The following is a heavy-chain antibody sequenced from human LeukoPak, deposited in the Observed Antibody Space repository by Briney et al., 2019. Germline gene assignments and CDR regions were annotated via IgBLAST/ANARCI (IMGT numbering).Heavy chain of an antibody. CDR2: IYDSGST. CDR1: GGSIRSSYYY. V-gene: IGHV4-39*07. J-gene: IGHJ4*02. D-gene: IGHD5-24*01. CDR3: ARYDGYNIDY. Sequence: PSETLSLTCTVSGGSIRSSYYYWGWIRQPPGKGLEWIGSIYDSGSTYYNPSLKSRVTISVDTSKNQFSLKLSSVTAADTAVYYCARYDGYNIDYWGQGTLVTVSS.